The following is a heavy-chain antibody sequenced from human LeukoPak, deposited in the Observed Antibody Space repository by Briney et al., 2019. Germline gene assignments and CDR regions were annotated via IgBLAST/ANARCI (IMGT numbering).Heavy chain of an antibody. CDR3: ARGYCTNGVCESPHTWFDP. D-gene: IGHD2-8*01. V-gene: IGHV4-39*07. Sequence: SETLSLTCTVSGVSISRSSYYWVWIRQPPGRGLEWIGSIYNTGTTYYNSSLKSRVNMSVDTSKNQFSLKLSSVTAADTAVYYCARGYCTNGVCESPHTWFDPWGQGTLVTVSS. J-gene: IGHJ5*02. CDR2: IYNTGTT. CDR1: GVSISRSSYY.